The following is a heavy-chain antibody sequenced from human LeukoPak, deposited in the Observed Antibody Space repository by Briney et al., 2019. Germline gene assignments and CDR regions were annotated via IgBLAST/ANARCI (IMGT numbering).Heavy chain of an antibody. Sequence: GRSLRLSCAASGFTFSSYAMHWGRQAPGKGLEWVAVIWYDGSNKYYADSVKGRFTISRDNSKNTLYLQMNSLRAEDTAVYYCARGIGYNYVDFDYWGQGTLVTVSS. CDR2: IWYDGSNK. J-gene: IGHJ4*02. V-gene: IGHV3-33*01. CDR1: GFTFSSYA. CDR3: ARGIGYNYVDFDY. D-gene: IGHD5-24*01.